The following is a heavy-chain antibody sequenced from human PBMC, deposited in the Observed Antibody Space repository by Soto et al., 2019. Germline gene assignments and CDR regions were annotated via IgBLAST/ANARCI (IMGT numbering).Heavy chain of an antibody. V-gene: IGHV4-59*13. CDR3: ARGVYDYWSGYYAGSGLDV. Sequence: QVPLQESGPGLVKPSETLSLTCTVSGDSMSPFYWNWIRQSPGKGLEWIGYIYYSGNTNYNPSLKSRVAISVYTSKNQFYLKLSSVTAADTAVYYCARGVYDYWSGYYAGSGLDVWGQGTTVTVSS. CDR1: GDSMSPFY. J-gene: IGHJ6*02. CDR2: IYYSGNT. D-gene: IGHD3-3*01.